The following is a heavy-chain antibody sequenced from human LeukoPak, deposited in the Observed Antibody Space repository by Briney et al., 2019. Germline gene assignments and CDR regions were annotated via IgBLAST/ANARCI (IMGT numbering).Heavy chain of an antibody. V-gene: IGHV3-73*01. J-gene: IGHJ4*02. CDR3: TAQNRLHGDYVRD. Sequence: PGGSLRLSCAASGFTFSGSAMHWVRQASGKGLEWVGRIRSKANSYATAYAASVKGRFTISRDDSKNTAYLQMNSLKTEDTAVYYCTAQNRLHGDYVRDWGQGALVTVSS. CDR1: GFTFSGSA. CDR2: IRSKANSYAT. D-gene: IGHD4-17*01.